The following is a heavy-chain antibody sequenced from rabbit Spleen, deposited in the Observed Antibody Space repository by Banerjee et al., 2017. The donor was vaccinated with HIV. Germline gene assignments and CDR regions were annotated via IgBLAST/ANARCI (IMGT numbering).Heavy chain of an antibody. CDR2: IGAGISYTI. CDR1: GFSFSYSDY. CDR3: ARRADYNSGGVPDFKL. V-gene: IGHV1S45*01. D-gene: IGHD7-1*01. Sequence: QEQLEESGGGLVQPGGSLTLTCTASGFSFSYSDYMCWVRQPPGKGPEWIACIGAGISYTIYYATWAKGRFTISKTSSTTVTLEMTSLTAADTATYFCARRADYNSGGVPDFKLWGPGTLVTVS. J-gene: IGHJ4*01.